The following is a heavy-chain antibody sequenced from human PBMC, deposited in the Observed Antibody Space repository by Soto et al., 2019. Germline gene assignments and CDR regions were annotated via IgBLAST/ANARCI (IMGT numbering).Heavy chain of an antibody. D-gene: IGHD3-22*01. J-gene: IGHJ4*02. V-gene: IGHV3-30*18. Sequence: HPGGSLRLSCAASGFTFSSYGMHWVRQAPGKGLEWVAVISYDGSNKYYADSVKGRFTISRDNSKNTLYLQMNSPRAEDTAVYYCAKSALDSSGSFDYWGQGTLVTVSS. CDR2: ISYDGSNK. CDR3: AKSALDSSGSFDY. CDR1: GFTFSSYG.